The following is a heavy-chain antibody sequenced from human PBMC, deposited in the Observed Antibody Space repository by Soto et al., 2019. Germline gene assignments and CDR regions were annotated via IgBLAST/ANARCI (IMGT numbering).Heavy chain of an antibody. Sequence: GGSLRLSCKGSGYSFTSYWIGWVRQMPGKGLEWMGIIYPGDSETRYSPSFQGQVTISADKSVGTAYLQWSSLKASDTARYYCAGYYYYYMDVWGKGTTVTVSS. CDR3: AGYYYYYMDV. V-gene: IGHV5-51*01. CDR2: IYPGDSET. CDR1: GYSFTSYW. J-gene: IGHJ6*03.